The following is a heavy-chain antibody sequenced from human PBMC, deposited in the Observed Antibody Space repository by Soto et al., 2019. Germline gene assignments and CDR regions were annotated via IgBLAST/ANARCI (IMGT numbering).Heavy chain of an antibody. CDR2: ISSSGSTI. J-gene: IGHJ6*02. V-gene: IGHV3-48*03. CDR3: ARDIDNRDYYYGLDV. D-gene: IGHD1-20*01. CDR1: GFTFSSYE. Sequence: GGSLRLSCAASGFTFSSYEMNWVRQAPGKGLEWVSYISSSGSTIYYADSVKGRFTISRDNAKNSLFLQMNSLRADDTAVYYCARDIDNRDYYYGLDVWGQGTTVTVSS.